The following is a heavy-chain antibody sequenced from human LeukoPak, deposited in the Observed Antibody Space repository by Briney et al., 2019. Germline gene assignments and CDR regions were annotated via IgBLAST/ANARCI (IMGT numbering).Heavy chain of an antibody. J-gene: IGHJ6*03. V-gene: IGHV3-38-3*01. CDR2: ISGGGT. CDR3: ATYKGKVRGVTIYYYYYMDV. D-gene: IGHD3-10*01. CDR1: GFTVSSNE. Sequence: GGSLRLSCAASGFTVSSNEMSWVRQAPGKGLEWVSFISGGGTYYADSREGRFTISRDNSKNTLHLQMNSLRAGDTAVYYCATYKGKVRGVTIYYYYYMDVWGKGTTVTISS.